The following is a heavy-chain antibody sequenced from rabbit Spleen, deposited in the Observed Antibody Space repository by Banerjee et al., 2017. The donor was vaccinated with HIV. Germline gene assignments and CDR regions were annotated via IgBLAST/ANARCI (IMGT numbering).Heavy chain of an antibody. CDR2: IGAGSSGST. CDR3: ARNYVNVFDP. CDR1: GFSFSSSYW. D-gene: IGHD1-1*01. V-gene: IGHV1S45*01. Sequence: QEQLGESGGDLVKPEGSLTLTCTASGFSFSSSYWICWVRQAPGKGLEWISCIGAGSSGSTYYASWAKGRFTISKTSSTTVTLKMTSLTAADTATYFCARNYVNVFDPWGPGTLVTVS. J-gene: IGHJ2*01.